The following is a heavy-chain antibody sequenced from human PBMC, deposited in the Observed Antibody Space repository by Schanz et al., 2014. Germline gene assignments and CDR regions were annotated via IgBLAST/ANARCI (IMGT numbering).Heavy chain of an antibody. D-gene: IGHD3-10*01. J-gene: IGHJ4*02. CDR3: AKDQGSYGSGSYSYFDY. V-gene: IGHV3-23*04. CDR1: GVTFSSYA. CDR2: ISGSGAST. Sequence: VQLVESGGGVVQPGRSRRLSCVASGVTFSSYAMSWVRQASGKGLEWVSAISGSGASTYYADSVKGRFTISRDNSKNTLYLQMNSLRAEDTAVYYCAKDQGSYGSGSYSYFDYWGQGTLATVSS.